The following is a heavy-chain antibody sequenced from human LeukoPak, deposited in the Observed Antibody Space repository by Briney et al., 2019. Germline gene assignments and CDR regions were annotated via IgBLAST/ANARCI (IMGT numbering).Heavy chain of an antibody. CDR2: ISSSGNSI. CDR1: GITFSDYY. V-gene: IGHV3-11*01. Sequence: GGSLRLSCAGSGITFSDYYMNWIRQAPGKGLEWVSSISSSGNSIFYADSVKGRFTISRDNAKNSMFLQMNSLRAEDTALYYCASRPGYSYAFDQRGQGTLVTVSS. D-gene: IGHD5-18*01. CDR3: ASRPGYSYAFDQ. J-gene: IGHJ4*02.